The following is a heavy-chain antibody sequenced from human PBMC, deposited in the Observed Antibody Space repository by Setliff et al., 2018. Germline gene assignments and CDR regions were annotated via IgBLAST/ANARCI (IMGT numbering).Heavy chain of an antibody. J-gene: IGHJ3*02. CDR2: INPSGGST. CDR1: GYTFTSYY. Sequence: ASVKVSCKASGYTFTSYYMHWVRQAPGQGLEWMGIINPSGGSTSYAQKFQGRVTMTRDTSTSTAYMELSSLRSEDTAVYYCASTNYYGSGSRYAFDIWGQGTMVTVSS. V-gene: IGHV1-46*01. D-gene: IGHD3-10*01. CDR3: ASTNYYGSGSRYAFDI.